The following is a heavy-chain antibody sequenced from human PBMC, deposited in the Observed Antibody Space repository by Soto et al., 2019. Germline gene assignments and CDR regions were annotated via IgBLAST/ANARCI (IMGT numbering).Heavy chain of an antibody. Sequence: GGSLRLSCAASGFTFSNAWMSWVRQAPGKGLEWVGRIKSKTDGGTTDYAAPVKGRFTISRDDSKNTLYLQMNSLKTEDTAVYYCTTDLEVGSSWYDGMDVWGQGTTVTVSS. D-gene: IGHD6-13*01. CDR3: TTDLEVGSSWYDGMDV. J-gene: IGHJ6*02. CDR2: IKSKTDGGTT. CDR1: GFTFSNAW. V-gene: IGHV3-15*01.